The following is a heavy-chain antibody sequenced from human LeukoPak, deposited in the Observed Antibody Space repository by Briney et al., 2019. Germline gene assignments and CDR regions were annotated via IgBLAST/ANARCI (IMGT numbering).Heavy chain of an antibody. CDR1: GYTFTDYY. D-gene: IGHD2-2*01. CDR2: TNPNSGGT. V-gene: IGHV1-2*02. CDR3: ARDHCTSSGCYEYYYYGVDV. J-gene: IGHJ6*02. Sequence: ASVTVSCKASGYTFTDYYIQWLRKAPGQGLEWMGWTNPNSGGTNSAQKFQGRVTMTRDTSVSTAYMELSRLRSDDTAVYYCARDHCTSSGCYEYYYYGVDVWGQGTTVTVSS.